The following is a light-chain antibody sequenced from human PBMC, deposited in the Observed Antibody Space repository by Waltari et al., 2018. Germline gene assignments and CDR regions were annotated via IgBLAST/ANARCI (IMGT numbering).Light chain of an antibody. CDR2: DVR. V-gene: IGLV2-14*03. CDR3: SSYTTSTTLT. J-gene: IGLJ3*02. Sequence: QSALTQPASVSGSPGQSITISCTGTSSDVGDYNYVSWYQHRPGKAPKLMIYDVRKRPAGVSNRFSGSKSGNTVSLTISGLQAEDEADYYCSSYTTSTTLTFGGGTKLTVL. CDR1: SSDVGDYNY.